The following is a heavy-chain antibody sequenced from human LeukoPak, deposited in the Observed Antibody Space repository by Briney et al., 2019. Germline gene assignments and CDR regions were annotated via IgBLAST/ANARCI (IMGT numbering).Heavy chain of an antibody. V-gene: IGHV3-23*01. D-gene: IGHD1-26*01. J-gene: IGHJ4*02. CDR1: GFTFSSYA. Sequence: GGSLRLSCAASGFTFSSYAMSWVRQAPGKGLEWVSAISGSGGSTYYADSVKGWFTISRDNSKNTLYLQMNSLRAEDTAVYYCAEDPRIIVGANLDYWGQGTLVTVSS. CDR3: AEDPRIIVGANLDY. CDR2: ISGSGGST.